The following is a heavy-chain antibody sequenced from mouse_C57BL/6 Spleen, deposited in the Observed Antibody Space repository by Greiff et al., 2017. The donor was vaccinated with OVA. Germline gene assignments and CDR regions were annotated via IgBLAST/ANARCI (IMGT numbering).Heavy chain of an antibody. CDR1: GFSFNTYA. D-gene: IGHD1-1*01. V-gene: IGHV10-1*01. CDR2: IRSKSNKYAT. Sequence: VQLKESGGGLVQPTGSLKLSCAASGFSFNTYAMNWVRQAPGKGLEWVARIRSKSNKYATYYADSVKDRFTISSDDAESMLYLQMNNLKTEDTAMDYWVREAYGSSTWFAYWGQGTLVTVSA. CDR3: VREAYGSSTWFAY. J-gene: IGHJ3*01.